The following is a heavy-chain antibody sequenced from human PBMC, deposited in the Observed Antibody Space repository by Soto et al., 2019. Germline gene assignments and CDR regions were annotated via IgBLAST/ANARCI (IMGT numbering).Heavy chain of an antibody. CDR1: GYTFTSYA. J-gene: IGHJ4*02. V-gene: IGHV1-3*01. D-gene: IGHD6-19*01. Sequence: ASVKVSCKASGYTFTSYAMHWVRQAPGQRLEWMGWINAGNGNTKYSQKFQGRVTITRDTSTSTAYMELSSLRSEDTAVYYCAREARQWLYFDYWGQGTLVTVSS. CDR3: AREARQWLYFDY. CDR2: INAGNGNT.